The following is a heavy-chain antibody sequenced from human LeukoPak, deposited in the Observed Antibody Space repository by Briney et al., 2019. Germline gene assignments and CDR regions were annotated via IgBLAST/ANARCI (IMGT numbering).Heavy chain of an antibody. CDR1: RFSLSNSG. J-gene: IGHJ4*02. D-gene: IGHD1-1*01. CDR3: ARSLKWNLVGFDY. Sequence: RGSLRLSCAASRFSLSNSGMNWVRQAAGKGLEWDSVIHASGDNTLYADVVKGRFTSSGDNSKSTLYLQMSSLRVDDTAVYYCARSLKWNLVGFDYWGQGILVTVSS. CDR2: IHASGDNT. V-gene: IGHV3-23*01.